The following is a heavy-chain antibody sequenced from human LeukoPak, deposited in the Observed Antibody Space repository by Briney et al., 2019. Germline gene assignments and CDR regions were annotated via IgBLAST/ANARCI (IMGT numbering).Heavy chain of an antibody. V-gene: IGHV4-4*02. Sequence: SETLSLTCAVSGGSISSSNWWSWVRQPPGKGLEWIGEIYHSGSTNYNPSLKSRVTISVDKSKNQFSLKLSSVTAADTAVYYCASSPRWGAAGTGKAFDYWGQGTLVTVSS. CDR1: GGSISSSNW. J-gene: IGHJ4*02. D-gene: IGHD6-13*01. CDR3: ASSPRWGAAGTGKAFDY. CDR2: IYHSGST.